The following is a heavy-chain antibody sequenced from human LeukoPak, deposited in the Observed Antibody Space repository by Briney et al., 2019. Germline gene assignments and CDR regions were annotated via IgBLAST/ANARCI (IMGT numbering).Heavy chain of an antibody. V-gene: IGHV5-51*01. D-gene: IGHD3-22*01. J-gene: IGHJ4*02. CDR3: ARRYDSSGYYFDY. CDR1: GYGFTSYW. CDR2: IYPGGSDT. Sequence: GESLKISCKGSGYGFTSYWIGWVRQMPGKGLEWMGIIYPGGSDTRYSPSFQGQVTISADKSISTAYLQWSSLKASDTAMYYCARRYDSSGYYFDYWGQGTLVTVSS.